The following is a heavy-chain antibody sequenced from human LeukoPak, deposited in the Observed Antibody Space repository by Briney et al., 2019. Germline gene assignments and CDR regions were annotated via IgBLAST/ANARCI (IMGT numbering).Heavy chain of an antibody. J-gene: IGHJ4*02. CDR1: GGSISSYY. D-gene: IGHD6-19*01. CDR2: IYYSGST. CDR3: ARGRGFPWLADPLGY. Sequence: SETLSLTCTVSGGSISSYYWSWIRQPPGKGLEWIGYIYYSGSTNYNPSLKSRVTISVDTSKNQFSLKLSSVTAADTAVYYCARGRGFPWLADPLGYWGQGTLVTVSS. V-gene: IGHV4-59*12.